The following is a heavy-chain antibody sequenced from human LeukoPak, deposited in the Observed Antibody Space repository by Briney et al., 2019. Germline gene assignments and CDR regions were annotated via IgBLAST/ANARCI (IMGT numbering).Heavy chain of an antibody. CDR2: IIPIFGTA. CDR3: AKVRFSESPRLRYFDWSHGYYFDY. Sequence: SVKVSCKASGGTFSSYAISWVRQAPGQGLEWMGGIIPIFGTANYAQKFQGRVTITADESTSTAYMELSSLRSEDTAVYYCAKVRFSESPRLRYFDWSHGYYFDYWGQGTLVTVPS. J-gene: IGHJ4*02. CDR1: GGTFSSYA. D-gene: IGHD3-9*01. V-gene: IGHV1-69*13.